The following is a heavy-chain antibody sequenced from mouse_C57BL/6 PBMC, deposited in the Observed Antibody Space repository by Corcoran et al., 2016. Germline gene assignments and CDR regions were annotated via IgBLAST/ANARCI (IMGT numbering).Heavy chain of an antibody. Sequence: QLPLQQSGAELVKPGASGKIPCNASGYAFSSYWMNWVKPRPGKGLEWIGQIYPGDGDTNYNGKFKGKATLTADKSSSTAYMQLSSLTSEDSAVYFCARYSNYAMDYWGQGTSVTVSS. J-gene: IGHJ4*01. CDR1: GYAFSSYW. CDR3: ARYSNYAMDY. CDR2: IYPGDGDT. D-gene: IGHD2-5*01. V-gene: IGHV1-80*01.